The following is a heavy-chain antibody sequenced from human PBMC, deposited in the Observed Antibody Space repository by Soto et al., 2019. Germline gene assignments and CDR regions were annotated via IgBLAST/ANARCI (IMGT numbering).Heavy chain of an antibody. CDR3: ARLYDFWSGYHNWFDP. CDR1: GGSISSFY. Sequence: TSETLSLTCTVSGGSISSFYWSWIRQPPGKGLEWIGYIYYSGSTNYNPSLKSRVTISVDTSKNQFSLKLSSVTAADTAVYYCARLYDFWSGYHNWFDPWGQGTLVTVSS. J-gene: IGHJ5*02. V-gene: IGHV4-59*08. D-gene: IGHD3-3*01. CDR2: IYYSGST.